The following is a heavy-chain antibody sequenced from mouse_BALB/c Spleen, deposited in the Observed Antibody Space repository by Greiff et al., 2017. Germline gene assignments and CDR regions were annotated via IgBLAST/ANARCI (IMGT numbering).Heavy chain of an antibody. J-gene: IGHJ4*01. Sequence: EVHLVESGGGLVKLGGSLKLSCAASGFTFSSYYMSWVRQTPEKRLELVAAINSNGGSTYYPDTVKGRFTISRDNAKNTLYLQMSSLKSEDTALYYCARRSTMITTGYYAMDYWGQGTSVTVSS. CDR1: GFTFSSYY. D-gene: IGHD2-4*01. CDR2: INSNGGST. CDR3: ARRSTMITTGYYAMDY. V-gene: IGHV5-6-2*01.